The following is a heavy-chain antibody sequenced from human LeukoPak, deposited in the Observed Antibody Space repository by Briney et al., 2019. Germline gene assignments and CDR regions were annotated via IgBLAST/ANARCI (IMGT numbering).Heavy chain of an antibody. V-gene: IGHV4-30-2*01. CDR1: GGSISRGGYS. CDR2: IYHSGST. Sequence: SETLSLTCAVSGGSISRGGYSWSWIRQPPGKGLEWIGYIYHSGSTYYNPSLKSRVTISVDRSKNQFSLKLSSVTAADTAVYYCARDSGSYYYFDYWGQGTLVTVSS. D-gene: IGHD1-26*01. J-gene: IGHJ4*02. CDR3: ARDSGSYYYFDY.